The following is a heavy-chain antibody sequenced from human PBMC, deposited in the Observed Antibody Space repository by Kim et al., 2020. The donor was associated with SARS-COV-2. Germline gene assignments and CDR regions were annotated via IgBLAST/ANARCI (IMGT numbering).Heavy chain of an antibody. Sequence: GGSLRLSCAASGFSVSDNYMSWVRQAPGKGLEWVSVIRTGDTTDYADSVKGRFTIFRDNSKNTLYLQMNSLRVEDTAVYYCARDRPGSGTLDFDYWGQGTLVTVSS. CDR2: IRTGDTT. CDR1: GFSVSDNY. D-gene: IGHD3-10*01. CDR3: ARDRPGSGTLDFDY. V-gene: IGHV3-66*01. J-gene: IGHJ4*02.